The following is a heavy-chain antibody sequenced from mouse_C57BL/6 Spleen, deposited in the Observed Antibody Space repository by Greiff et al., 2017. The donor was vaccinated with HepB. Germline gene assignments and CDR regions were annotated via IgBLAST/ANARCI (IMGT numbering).Heavy chain of an antibody. Sequence: EVKLVESGPGLVKPSQSLSLTCSVTGYSITSGYYWNWIRQFPGNKLEWMGYISYDGSNNYNPSLKNRISITRDTSKNQFFLKLNSVTTEDTATYYCASVWVRYDYDVDYYAIDYWGQGTSVTVSS. D-gene: IGHD2-4*01. V-gene: IGHV3-6*01. CDR1: GYSITSGYY. CDR3: ASVWVRYDYDVDYYAIDY. CDR2: ISYDGSN. J-gene: IGHJ4*01.